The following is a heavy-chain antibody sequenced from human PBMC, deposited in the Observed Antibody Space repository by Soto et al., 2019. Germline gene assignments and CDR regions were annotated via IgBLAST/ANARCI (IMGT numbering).Heavy chain of an antibody. D-gene: IGHD3-10*01. J-gene: IGHJ3*02. CDR1: GFTIDDYA. CDR3: AKALRGADNDAFDI. CDR2: LSWNSDTI. Sequence: EVQLVESGGGLVQPGRSLRLSCAASGFTIDDYAMHWVRQAPGKGLEWVSGLSWNSDTIGYADSVKGRFTISRDNAKNSLYLQMNSLRAEDTALYYCAKALRGADNDAFDIWGQGTMVTVSS. V-gene: IGHV3-9*01.